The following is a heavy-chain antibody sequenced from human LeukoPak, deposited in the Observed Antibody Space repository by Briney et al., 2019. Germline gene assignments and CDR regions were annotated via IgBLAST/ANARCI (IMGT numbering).Heavy chain of an antibody. D-gene: IGHD3-16*02. Sequence: ASVKVSCKASGYTFTSYDINWMRQATGQGLEWMGWMNPNSGNTGYAQKFQGRVTITRNTSISTAYMELSSLRSEDTAVYYCARELRVYDYVWGSYPSRNAFDIWGQGTMVTVSS. J-gene: IGHJ3*02. CDR3: ARELRVYDYVWGSYPSRNAFDI. CDR2: MNPNSGNT. CDR1: GYTFTSYD. V-gene: IGHV1-8*01.